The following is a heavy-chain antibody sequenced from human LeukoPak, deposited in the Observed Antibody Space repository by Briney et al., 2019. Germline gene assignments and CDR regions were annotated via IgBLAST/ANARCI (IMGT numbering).Heavy chain of an antibody. V-gene: IGHV7-4-1*02. CDR2: INTNTGNP. CDR1: GYTFTSYA. D-gene: IGHD3-22*01. Sequence: ASVKVSCKASGYTFTSYAMNWVRQAPGQGLEWMGWINTNTGNPTYAQGFTGRFVFSLDTSVSTAYLQITRLKAEDTAVYYCATGSYYYDSSGYCPLEFDYWGQGALVTVSS. CDR3: ATGSYYYDSSGYCPLEFDY. J-gene: IGHJ4*02.